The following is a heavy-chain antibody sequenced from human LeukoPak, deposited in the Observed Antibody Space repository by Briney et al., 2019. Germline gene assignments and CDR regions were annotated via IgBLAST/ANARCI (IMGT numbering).Heavy chain of an antibody. J-gene: IGHJ4*02. CDR2: ISGSGGST. CDR1: GFTFSSYA. V-gene: IGHV3-23*01. D-gene: IGHD3-3*01. CDR3: GMEYYDFWSGYSTGGDYFDY. Sequence: GGSLRLSCAASGFTFSSYAMSWVRQAPGKGLEWVSAISGSGGSTYYADSVKGRFTISRDNSKNTLYLQMNSLRAEDTAVYYCGMEYYDFWSGYSTGGDYFDYWGQGTLVTVSS.